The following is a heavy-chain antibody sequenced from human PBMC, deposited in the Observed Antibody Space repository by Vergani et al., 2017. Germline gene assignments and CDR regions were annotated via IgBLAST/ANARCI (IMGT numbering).Heavy chain of an antibody. D-gene: IGHD3-22*01. CDR2: IYYSGST. CDR3: ARSRYYDSSGYYYLFDY. J-gene: IGHJ4*02. V-gene: IGHV4-59*01. CDR1: GGSISSYY. Sequence: QVQLQESGPGLVKPSETLSLTCTVSGGSISSYYWSWIRQPPGKGLEWIGYIYYSGSTNYNPSLKGRVTISVDTSKNQFSLQLSSVSAADTGVYYCARSRYYDSSGYYYLFDYWGQGTLVTVSS.